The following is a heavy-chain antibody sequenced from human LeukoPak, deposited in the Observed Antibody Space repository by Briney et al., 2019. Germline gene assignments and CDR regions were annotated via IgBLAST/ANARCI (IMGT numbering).Heavy chain of an antibody. CDR3: AREALDDSSGYYYTDY. J-gene: IGHJ4*02. CDR1: GGSISSYY. D-gene: IGHD3-22*01. CDR2: IYTSGST. V-gene: IGHV4-4*07. Sequence: SETLSLTCTVSGGSISSYYWSWLRQPAGKGLEWIGRIYTSGSTNYNPSLKSRVTMSVDTSKNQFSLKLSSVTAADTAVYYCAREALDDSSGYYYTDYWGQGTLVTVSS.